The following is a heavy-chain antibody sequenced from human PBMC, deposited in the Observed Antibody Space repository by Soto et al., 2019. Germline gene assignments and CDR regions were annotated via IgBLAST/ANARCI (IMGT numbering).Heavy chain of an antibody. Sequence: SETLSLTCTASGVSISSGGYYWSWIRQHPGKGLEWIGYIFYSGTTYYNPSLKSRVTISVDTSKNQFSLKLSSVTAADTAVYYCTRSVDPWGQGTLVTVSS. CDR3: TRSVDP. CDR1: GVSISSGGYY. V-gene: IGHV4-31*03. J-gene: IGHJ5*02. CDR2: IFYSGTT.